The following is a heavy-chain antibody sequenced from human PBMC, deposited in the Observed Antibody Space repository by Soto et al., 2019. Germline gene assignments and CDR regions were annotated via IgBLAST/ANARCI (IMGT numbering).Heavy chain of an antibody. CDR2: ISDSGATT. V-gene: IGHV3-23*01. J-gene: IGHJ4*02. Sequence: PGGSLRLSCAASGFTFSPYSMNWVRQAPGKGLEWVSGISDSGATTYYADSVRGRFTISRDNSKNTLYLQMKSLRAEDSASYYCAKEDTSSGSLDYWGQGALVTVSS. CDR3: AKEDTSSGSLDY. D-gene: IGHD6-19*01. CDR1: GFTFSPYS.